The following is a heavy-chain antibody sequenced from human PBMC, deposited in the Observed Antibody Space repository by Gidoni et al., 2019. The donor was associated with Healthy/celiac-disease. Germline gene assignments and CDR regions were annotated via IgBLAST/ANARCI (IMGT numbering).Heavy chain of an antibody. V-gene: IGHV4-59*01. CDR3: ARELKDYYDSSGYYYDWFDP. J-gene: IGHJ5*02. D-gene: IGHD3-22*01. CDR2: IYYSGST. Sequence: HVQLQESGPGLVQPSATLSLTCTVSRVSISSYSRSWIRQPPGKGLEWSGYIYYSGSTNSNPSLKSRVTISVDTSKNQFSLKLSSVTAADTAVYYCARELKDYYDSSGYYYDWFDPWGQGTLVTVSS. CDR1: RVSISSYS.